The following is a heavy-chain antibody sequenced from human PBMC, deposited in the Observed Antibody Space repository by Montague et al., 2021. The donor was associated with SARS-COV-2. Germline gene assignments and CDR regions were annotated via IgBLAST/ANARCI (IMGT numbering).Heavy chain of an antibody. CDR2: IYHTGST. Sequence: TLSLTCTVSGGSISSGGYYWSWIRQHPGKGLDWIGYIYHTGSTHHNPSLKGRVTISRETSKIYFSLNLSSVTAADSAVYYCARDSGYYDSSGYSYDAFDIWGQGTKVTVSS. V-gene: IGHV4-31*03. CDR3: ARDSGYYDSSGYSYDAFDI. D-gene: IGHD3-22*01. CDR1: GGSISSGGYY. J-gene: IGHJ3*02.